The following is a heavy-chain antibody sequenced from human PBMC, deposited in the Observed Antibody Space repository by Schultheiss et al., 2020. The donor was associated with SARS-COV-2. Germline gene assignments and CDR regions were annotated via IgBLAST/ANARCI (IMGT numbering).Heavy chain of an antibody. D-gene: IGHD3-3*01. CDR1: GFTFSSYW. CDR3: ARVPLDYDFWSRFLEYFDC. CDR2: INSDGSST. J-gene: IGHJ4*02. V-gene: IGHV3-74*01. Sequence: GESLKISCAASGFTFSSYWMHWVRQAPGKGLVWVSRINSDGSSTRYADSVKGRFTISRDNAKNTLYLQMNSLRAEDTAVYYCARVPLDYDFWSRFLEYFDCWGEGTLVTVSS.